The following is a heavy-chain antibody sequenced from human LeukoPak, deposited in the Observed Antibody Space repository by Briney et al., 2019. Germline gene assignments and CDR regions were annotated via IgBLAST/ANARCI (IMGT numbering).Heavy chain of an antibody. Sequence: GGSLRLSCAASEFTFSNYAMSWVRQAPGKGLEWVSGSTGTGYSTYQADSVKGRFTISRDNSKNTLYLQMNSLRAEDTAVYYCVKGVRMGVNSAFDIWGQGTMVTVCS. CDR3: VKGVRMGVNSAFDI. CDR1: EFTFSNYA. J-gene: IGHJ3*02. D-gene: IGHD3-10*01. CDR2: STGTGYST. V-gene: IGHV3-23*01.